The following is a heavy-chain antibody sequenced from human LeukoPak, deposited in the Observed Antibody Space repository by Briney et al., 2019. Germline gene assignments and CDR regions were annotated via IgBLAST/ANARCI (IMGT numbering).Heavy chain of an antibody. Sequence: GGPLRLSCAASGFTFSSYWMHWVRQAPGKGLVWVSRINSDGSSTSYADSVKGRFTISRDNAKNTLYLQMNSLRAEDTAVYYCARSAVGSSSNSELYWGQGTLVTVSS. D-gene: IGHD6-6*01. CDR3: ARSAVGSSSNSELY. V-gene: IGHV3-74*01. CDR2: INSDGSST. J-gene: IGHJ4*02. CDR1: GFTFSSYW.